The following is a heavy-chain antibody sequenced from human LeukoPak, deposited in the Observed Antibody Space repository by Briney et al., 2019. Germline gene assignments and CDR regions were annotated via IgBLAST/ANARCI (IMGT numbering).Heavy chain of an antibody. D-gene: IGHD3-10*01. V-gene: IGHV3-7*04. CDR1: GFIFSNYW. CDR3: SGGSRFVDY. CDR2: IKEDGSEK. Sequence: PGGSLRLSCAASGFIFSNYWMTWVRQAPGKGLEWVANIKEDGSEKYYVDPVKGRFTISRDNAKNSLYLQMNSLRAEDTAVYYCSGGSRFVDYWGQGTLVTVSS. J-gene: IGHJ4*02.